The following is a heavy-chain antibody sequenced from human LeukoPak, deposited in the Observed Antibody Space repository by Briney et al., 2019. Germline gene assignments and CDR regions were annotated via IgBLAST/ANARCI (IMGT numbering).Heavy chain of an antibody. V-gene: IGHV4-61*02. CDR3: ARPPRVVGAYYFDY. D-gene: IGHD2-15*01. Sequence: SETLSLTCTVSGGSISSGSYYWSWIRQPAGKGLEWIGRIYTSGSTYYNPSLKSRVTISVDTSKNQFSLKLSSVTAADTAVYYCARPPRVVGAYYFDYWGQGTLVTVSS. CDR2: IYTSGST. J-gene: IGHJ4*02. CDR1: GGSISSGSYY.